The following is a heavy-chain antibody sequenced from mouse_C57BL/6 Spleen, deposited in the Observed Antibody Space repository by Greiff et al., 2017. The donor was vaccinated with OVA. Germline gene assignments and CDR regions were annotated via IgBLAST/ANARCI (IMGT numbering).Heavy chain of an antibody. CDR1: GYTFTSSW. CDR3: ARGYYGNYVDYAMDD. Sequence: QVQLQQPGAELVRPGSSVKLSCKASGYTFTSSWMHWVKQRPIQGLAWIGNIDPSDSETHYNPKFKDKATLPVAKSSSTAYMQLSSLKYEDSAVYYGARGYYGNYVDYAMDDWGQGTSVTVSS. D-gene: IGHD2-1*01. J-gene: IGHJ4*01. CDR2: IDPSDSET. V-gene: IGHV1-52*01.